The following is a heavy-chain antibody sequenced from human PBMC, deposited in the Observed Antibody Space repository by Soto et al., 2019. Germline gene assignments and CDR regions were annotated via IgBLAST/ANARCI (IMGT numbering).Heavy chain of an antibody. Sequence: ASVKVSCKASGYSFTTYGMSCVRQAPGQVLEWMGWISGYNGDTNYAQNLQGRVTLTTETSTSTAYMELRSLRSDDTAVYYCARDQYYYGSGSYYYYGMEVWGQGTTVTVSS. CDR3: ARDQYYYGSGSYYYYGMEV. J-gene: IGHJ6*02. V-gene: IGHV1-18*01. CDR2: ISGYNGDT. CDR1: GYSFTTYG. D-gene: IGHD3-10*01.